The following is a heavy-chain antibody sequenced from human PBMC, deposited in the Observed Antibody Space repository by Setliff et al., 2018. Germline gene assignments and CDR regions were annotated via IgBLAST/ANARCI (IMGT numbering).Heavy chain of an antibody. CDR2: ISGSGGST. Sequence: QAGGSLRLSCAASGFTFSSYAMSWVRQAQVKGLEWVSAISGSGGSTYYADSVKGRFTISRDNAKTSLYLQMNSLRAEDTAVYYCATYKYGFAFDIWGQGTVVTVSS. D-gene: IGHD5-18*01. J-gene: IGHJ3*02. CDR3: ATYKYGFAFDI. V-gene: IGHV3-23*01. CDR1: GFTFSSYA.